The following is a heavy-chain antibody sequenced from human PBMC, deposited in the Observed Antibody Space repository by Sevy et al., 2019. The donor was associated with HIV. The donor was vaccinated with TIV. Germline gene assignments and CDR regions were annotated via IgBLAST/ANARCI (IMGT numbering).Heavy chain of an antibody. CDR2: ISYTGST. Sequence: SETLSLTCTVSGVSISGGAYYWGWIRQPPGKGLEWIGSISYTGSTYYNPSLKSRVTISVDTSKNQFSLKLTSVTAADTAVYYCATRGDNNWFDPWGQRTLVTVSS. D-gene: IGHD2-15*01. V-gene: IGHV4-39*01. CDR1: GVSISGGAYY. J-gene: IGHJ5*02. CDR3: ATRGDNNWFDP.